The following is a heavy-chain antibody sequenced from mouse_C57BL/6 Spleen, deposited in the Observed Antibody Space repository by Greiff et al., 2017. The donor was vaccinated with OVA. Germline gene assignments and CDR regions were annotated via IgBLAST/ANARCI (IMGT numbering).Heavy chain of an antibody. D-gene: IGHD2-4*01. CDR1: GFTFSDYY. CDR3: ARGLPGAYYAMDD. CDR2: ISNGGGST. Sequence: EVKLMESGGGLVQPGGSLKLSCAASGFTFSDYYMYWVRQTPEKRLEWVAYISNGGGSTYYPDTVKGRFTISRDNAKNTLYLQMSRLKSEDTAMYYCARGLPGAYYAMDDWGQGTSVTVSS. V-gene: IGHV5-12*01. J-gene: IGHJ4*01.